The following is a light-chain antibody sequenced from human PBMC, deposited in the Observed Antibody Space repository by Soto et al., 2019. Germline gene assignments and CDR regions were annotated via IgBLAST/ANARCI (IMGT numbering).Light chain of an antibody. V-gene: IGKV3-15*01. CDR3: QQYYKWPLT. CDR1: QNVDTK. Sequence: EIVFTQSPGTLSLSPGERATLSCTVSQNVDTKYLAWYQFKPGQAPRLLLYGASTRATGVPARFSGSGSGTEFTLTIGNLQSEDFAVYSCQQYYKWPLTFGQGTKVDIK. J-gene: IGKJ1*01. CDR2: GAS.